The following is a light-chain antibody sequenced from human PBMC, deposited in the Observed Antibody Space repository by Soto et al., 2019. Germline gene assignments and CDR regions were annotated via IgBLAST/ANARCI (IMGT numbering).Light chain of an antibody. CDR2: DAS. Sequence: IVLTQSPGTLSLSPGERATLSCRASQSVSSTYLAWYQQKPGQAPRLLIYDASSRATGIPDRFSGSGSGTDFTLTISRLEPEDFAVYYCQQYGSSQTFGQGTKVDIK. CDR1: QSVSSTY. V-gene: IGKV3-20*01. J-gene: IGKJ1*01. CDR3: QQYGSSQT.